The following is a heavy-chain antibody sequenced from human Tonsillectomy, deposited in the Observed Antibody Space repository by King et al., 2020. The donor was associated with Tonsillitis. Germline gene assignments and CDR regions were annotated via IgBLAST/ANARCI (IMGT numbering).Heavy chain of an antibody. CDR1: GFTFSRYE. Sequence: VQLVESGGGLVQPGWSLRLSCVASGFTFSRYEMNWVRQAPGKGREWVAYISSSGSSIYYADSVKGRFTISRDNAKNSLYLQMNSLRAEDTAVYYCARDTPADYWGQGTLVTVSS. CDR2: ISSSGSSI. J-gene: IGHJ4*02. CDR3: ARDTPADY. V-gene: IGHV3-48*03.